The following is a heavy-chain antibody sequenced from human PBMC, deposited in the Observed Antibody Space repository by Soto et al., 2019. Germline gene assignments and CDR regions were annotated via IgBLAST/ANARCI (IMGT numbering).Heavy chain of an antibody. CDR2: FIPIFRTL. D-gene: IGHD3-22*01. CDR1: GGIFGSHG. CDR3: VRDRRIYYSDPHDEFVASDYEV. V-gene: IGHV1-69*01. Sequence: QVQLIQSEAEVKKPGSSVRVSCTASGGIFGSHGFSWVRQAPGQRLEWVGGFIPIFRTLTYTEKFQARVRIAAVESTKTVSMDLSSMTSEETAVYYCVRDRRIYYSDPHDEFVASDYEVWGQGTMVSVSS. J-gene: IGHJ3*01.